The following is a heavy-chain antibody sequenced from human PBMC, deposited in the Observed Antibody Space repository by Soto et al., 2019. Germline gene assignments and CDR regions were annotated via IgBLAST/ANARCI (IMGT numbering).Heavy chain of an antibody. Sequence: GGSLRLSCAASGFTFSSYGMHWVRQAPGKGLEWVAVIWYDGSNKYYADSVKGRFTISRDNSKNTLYLQMNSLRAEDTAVYYCARARRRRMTTVTSYYYCYYMDVWGKGTTVTVSS. D-gene: IGHD4-4*01. V-gene: IGHV3-33*01. CDR1: GFTFSSYG. CDR2: IWYDGSNK. CDR3: ARARRRRMTTVTSYYYCYYMDV. J-gene: IGHJ6*03.